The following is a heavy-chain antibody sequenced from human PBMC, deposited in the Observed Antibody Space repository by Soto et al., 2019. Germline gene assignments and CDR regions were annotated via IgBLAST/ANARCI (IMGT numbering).Heavy chain of an antibody. J-gene: IGHJ4*02. D-gene: IGHD3-9*01. CDR2: ISAYNSNT. V-gene: IGHV1-18*01. CDR1: GYTFTSYG. CDR3: ARSPSRVRYFDWSPSY. Sequence: QVQLVQSGAEVKKPGASVKVSCKASGYTFTSYGISWVRQAPGQGLEWMGWISAYNSNTNYAQKLQGRVTMTTDTSTSTAYMELRSLRSDDTAVYYCARSPSRVRYFDWSPSYWGQGTLVTVSS.